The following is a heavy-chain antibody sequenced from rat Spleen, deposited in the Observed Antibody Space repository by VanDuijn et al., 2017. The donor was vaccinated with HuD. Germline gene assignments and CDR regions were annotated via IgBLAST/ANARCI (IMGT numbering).Heavy chain of an antibody. D-gene: IGHD1-12*02. Sequence: EVQLQESGPGLVKPSQSLSLTCSVTGHSITSGYRWNWIRKFPGNRLEWMGYVNSAGSTIYNPSLESRISITRDTSKNQFFLQVNSVTTEDTGTYFCARSDGTYYYVFAYWGHGTLVTVSS. J-gene: IGHJ3*01. CDR3: ARSDGTYYYVFAY. V-gene: IGHV3-3*01. CDR1: GHSITSGYR. CDR2: VNSAGST.